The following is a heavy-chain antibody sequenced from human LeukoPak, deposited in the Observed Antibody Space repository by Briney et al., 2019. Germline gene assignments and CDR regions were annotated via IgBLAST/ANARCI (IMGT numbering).Heavy chain of an antibody. J-gene: IGHJ4*02. CDR3: ARQAAANSIDY. D-gene: IGHD2-2*01. CDR1: GGSISNYY. V-gene: IGHV4-59*08. CDR2: INYSGST. Sequence: SETLSLTCTVSGGSISNYYWSWIRQPPGKGLKWIGYINYSGSTTYNPSLKSRVTISVDTSKNQFSLKLTSATAADTAVYYCARQAAANSIDYWGQGTVVTVSS.